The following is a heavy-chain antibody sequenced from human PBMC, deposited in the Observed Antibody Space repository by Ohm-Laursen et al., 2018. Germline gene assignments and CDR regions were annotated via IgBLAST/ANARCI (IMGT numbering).Heavy chain of an antibody. D-gene: IGHD3-3*01. J-gene: IGHJ4*02. V-gene: IGHV3-23*01. Sequence: SLRLSCSASGFRFNNYAMNWVRRAPGKGLEWVSAISEDGRSTFYANAVKGRFTISRDNSKNTMFLQMNSLRVEDTALYFCARGSIRFLEWLSNFDCWGQGTLVIVSS. CDR2: ISEDGRST. CDR3: ARGSIRFLEWLSNFDC. CDR1: GFRFNNYA.